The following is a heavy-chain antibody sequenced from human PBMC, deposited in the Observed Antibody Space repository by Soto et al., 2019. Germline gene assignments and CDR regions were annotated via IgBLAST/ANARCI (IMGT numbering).Heavy chain of an antibody. Sequence: GGSLRLSCAAPGFTFSSFALNWVRQAPGKGLEWVSSISSSSSYIYYADSVKGRFTISRDNAKNSLYLQMNSLRAEDTAVYYCAKTARTTVTPYYFDYWGQGTLVTVSS. CDR3: AKTARTTVTPYYFDY. J-gene: IGHJ4*02. V-gene: IGHV3-21*04. CDR1: GFTFSSFA. CDR2: ISSSSSYI. D-gene: IGHD4-17*01.